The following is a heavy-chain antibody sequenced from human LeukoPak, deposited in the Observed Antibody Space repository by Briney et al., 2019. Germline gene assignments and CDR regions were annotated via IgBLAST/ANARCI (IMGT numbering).Heavy chain of an antibody. CDR2: MKQDGSEK. V-gene: IGHV3-7*05. CDR3: AGGGGWALGSL. Sequence: GGSLRLSCAASGFTFSTYWMSWVRQAPGKGLEWVANMKQDGSEKYYVDSVRGRFTISRDNAKNSLYLQMNSLRAEDTAVYYCAGGGGWALGSLWGQGTLVTVSS. CDR1: GFTFSTYW. J-gene: IGHJ4*02. D-gene: IGHD6-19*01.